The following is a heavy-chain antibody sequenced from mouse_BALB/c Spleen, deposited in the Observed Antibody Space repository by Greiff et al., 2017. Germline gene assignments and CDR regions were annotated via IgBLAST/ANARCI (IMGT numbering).Heavy chain of an antibody. V-gene: IGHV5-6-5*01. D-gene: IGHD1-1*01. CDR2: ISSGGST. J-gene: IGHJ1*01. CDR1: GFTFSSYA. CDR3: ARSPHYYGSSYVYWYFDV. Sequence: EVKVVESGGGLVKPGGSLKLSCAASGFTFSSYAMSWVRQTPEKRLEWVASISSGGSTYYPDSVKGRFTISRDNARNILYLQMSSLRSEDTAMYYCARSPHYYGSSYVYWYFDVRGAGTTVTVSS.